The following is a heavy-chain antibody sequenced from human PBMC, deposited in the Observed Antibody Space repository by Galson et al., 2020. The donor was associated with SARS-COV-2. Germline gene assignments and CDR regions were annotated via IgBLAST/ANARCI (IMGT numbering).Heavy chain of an antibody. V-gene: IGHV1-18*01. J-gene: IGHJ5*02. CDR3: ARLSAVLGHSAIAAANVNWFDP. CDR1: GYTFTSYG. Sequence: ASVKVSCKASGYTFTSYGISWVRQAPGQGLEWMGWISAYNGNTNYAQKLQGRVTMTTDTSTSTAYMELRSLRSDDTAVYYCARLSAVLGHSAIAAANVNWFDPWGQGTLVTVSS. D-gene: IGHD6-13*01. CDR2: ISAYNGNT.